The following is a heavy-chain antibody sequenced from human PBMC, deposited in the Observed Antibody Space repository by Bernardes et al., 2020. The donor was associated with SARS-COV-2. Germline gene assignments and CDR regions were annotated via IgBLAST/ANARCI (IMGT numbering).Heavy chain of an antibody. CDR2: IYYSGST. D-gene: IGHD3-3*01. CDR3: ARHAPTTIFGVVIIANMDV. Sequence: TLSLTCTVSGGSISSYYWSWIRQPPGKGLEWIGYIYYSGSTNYTPSLKSRVTISVDTSKNQFSLKLSSVTAADTAVYYCARHAPTTIFGVVIIANMDVWGQGTTVTVSS. CDR1: GGSISSYY. J-gene: IGHJ6*02. V-gene: IGHV4-59*08.